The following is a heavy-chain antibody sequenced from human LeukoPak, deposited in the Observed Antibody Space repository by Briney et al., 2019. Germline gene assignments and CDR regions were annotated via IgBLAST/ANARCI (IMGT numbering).Heavy chain of an antibody. D-gene: IGHD3-22*01. J-gene: IGHJ4*02. V-gene: IGHV3-74*01. CDR1: GFTFSSYW. CDR3: AKGDYYDLDS. Sequence: PGGSLRLSCAASGFTFSSYWMHWVRQAPGKGLVWVSHINTDDSSTSYADSVKGRFTISRDNAKNTLYLQMNSLRDEDTAVYYCAKGDYYDLDSWGQGILVTVSS. CDR2: INTDDSST.